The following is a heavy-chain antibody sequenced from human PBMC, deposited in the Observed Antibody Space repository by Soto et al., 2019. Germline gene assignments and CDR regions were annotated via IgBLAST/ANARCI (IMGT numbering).Heavy chain of an antibody. D-gene: IGHD2-2*03. J-gene: IGHJ4*02. Sequence: SETLSLTCPVSGGSLSSTTYYWGSLRQPPGKGLEWIASFFIGGNTYYNPSLKSRVTISVDTSKNQFSLKLSSVTTADTAVYFCAREGNLGRWIQPLDSWGQGTLVTVSS. CDR1: GGSLSSTTYY. CDR3: AREGNLGRWIQPLDS. CDR2: FFIGGNT. V-gene: IGHV4-39*07.